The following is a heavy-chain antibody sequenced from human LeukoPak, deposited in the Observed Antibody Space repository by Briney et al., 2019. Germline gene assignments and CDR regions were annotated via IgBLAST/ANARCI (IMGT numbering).Heavy chain of an antibody. D-gene: IGHD2-15*01. Sequence: PSETLSLTCTVSGGSISSYYWSWIRQPPGKGLEWIGYIYYSGSTNYNPSLKSRVTISVDTSKNQFSLKLSSVTAADTAVCYCARAPVVAAPYFDYWGQGTLVTVSS. CDR2: IYYSGST. CDR3: ARAPVVAAPYFDY. J-gene: IGHJ4*02. V-gene: IGHV4-59*01. CDR1: GGSISSYY.